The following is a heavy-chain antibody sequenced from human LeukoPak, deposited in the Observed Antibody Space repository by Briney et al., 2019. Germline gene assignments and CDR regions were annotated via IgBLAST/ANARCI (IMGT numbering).Heavy chain of an antibody. Sequence: GASVKVSCKASGYTFTSYYMHWVRQAPGQGLEWMGIINPSGGSTSYAQKFQGRVTMTRDTSTSTVYMELSSLRSEDTAVYYCARAEGWEPQGNWFDPWGQGTLVTVSS. J-gene: IGHJ5*02. V-gene: IGHV1-46*01. CDR2: INPSGGST. CDR1: GYTFTSYY. D-gene: IGHD1-26*01. CDR3: ARAEGWEPQGNWFDP.